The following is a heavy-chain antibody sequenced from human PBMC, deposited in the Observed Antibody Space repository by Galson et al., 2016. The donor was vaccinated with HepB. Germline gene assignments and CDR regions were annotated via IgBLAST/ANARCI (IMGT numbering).Heavy chain of an antibody. CDR1: GFSFSNSG. CDR3: ARTSCRECTGTRCVNFRYYYYYLDV. Sequence: SLRLSCAASGFSFSNSGMSWVRQAPGRGLEWVSGITRSGDATHYADFVKGRFALSRDNSKNPLYLQMNSLTADDTAVYFCARTSCRECTGTRCVNFRYYYYYLDVWGKGTTVTVSS. CDR2: ITRSGDAT. D-gene: IGHD2-2*01. V-gene: IGHV3-23*01. J-gene: IGHJ6*03.